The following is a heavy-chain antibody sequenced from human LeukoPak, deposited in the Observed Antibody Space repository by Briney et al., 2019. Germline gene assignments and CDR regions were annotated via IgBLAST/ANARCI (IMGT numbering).Heavy chain of an antibody. Sequence: GESLKISCKGSGYSFTSYWIGWVRQMPGKGLEWMEIIYPGDSDTRYSPSFQGQVTISADKSISTAYLQWSSLKASDTAMYYCARETRGYSGYDQFDYWGQGTLVTVSS. J-gene: IGHJ4*02. CDR1: GYSFTSYW. V-gene: IGHV5-51*01. D-gene: IGHD5-12*01. CDR3: ARETRGYSGYDQFDY. CDR2: IYPGDSDT.